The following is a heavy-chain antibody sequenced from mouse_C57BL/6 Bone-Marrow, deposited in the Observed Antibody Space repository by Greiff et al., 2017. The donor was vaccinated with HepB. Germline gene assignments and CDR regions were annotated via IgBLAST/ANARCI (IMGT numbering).Heavy chain of an antibody. CDR3: KAPAYDYA. J-gene: IGHJ2*01. D-gene: IGHD2-4*01. Sequence: VQLQESGAELVRPGASVTLSCKASGYTFTDYEMHWVKQTPVHGLEWIGAIDPETGGTAYNQKFKGKAILTADKSSSTAYMELRSLTSEDSAVYYCKAPAYDYAGGQGTTLTVSS. V-gene: IGHV1-15*01. CDR2: IDPETGGT. CDR1: GYTFTDYE.